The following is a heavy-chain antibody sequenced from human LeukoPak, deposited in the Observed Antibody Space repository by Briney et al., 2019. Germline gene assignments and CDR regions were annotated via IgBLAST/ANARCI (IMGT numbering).Heavy chain of an antibody. Sequence: GGSLRLSCAASGFTFSSYAMGWVRQAPGKGLEWVSGISGSGGSTYADSVKGRFTISRDNSKNTLYLQMNSLRAEDTAVYYCAKEGRVGASVYFQHWGQGTLVTVSS. CDR3: AKEGRVGASVYFQH. CDR2: ISGSGGST. J-gene: IGHJ1*01. CDR1: GFTFSSYA. D-gene: IGHD1-26*01. V-gene: IGHV3-23*01.